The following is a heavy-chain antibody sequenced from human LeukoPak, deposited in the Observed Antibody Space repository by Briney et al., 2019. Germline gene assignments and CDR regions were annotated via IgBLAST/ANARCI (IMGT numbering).Heavy chain of an antibody. CDR2: ISYDGSNK. D-gene: IGHD4-17*01. J-gene: IGHJ3*02. V-gene: IGHV3-30*18. CDR3: AKDRSKTVTNAFDI. Sequence: GGSLRLSCAASGFTFSSYGMHWVRQAPGKGLEWVAVISYDGSNKYYADSVKGRFTISRDNSKNTLYLQMNSLRAEDTAVYYCAKDRSKTVTNAFDIWGQGTMVTVSS. CDR1: GFTFSSYG.